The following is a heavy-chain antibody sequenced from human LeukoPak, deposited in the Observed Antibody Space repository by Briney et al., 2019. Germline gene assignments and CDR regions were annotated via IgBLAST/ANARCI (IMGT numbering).Heavy chain of an antibody. J-gene: IGHJ5*02. V-gene: IGHV3-23*01. CDR2: ISGSGNSI. Sequence: GGSLRLSCAASGFTFSSYAMSWVRQAPGKGLQWVSGISGSGNSIYYADSVKGRFTISRDSSKNTLYLQMSSLRAEDTAVYYCARGPHCSGGTCFSLGEFDPWGQGTLVTVSS. D-gene: IGHD2-15*01. CDR1: GFTFSSYA. CDR3: ARGPHCSGGTCFSLGEFDP.